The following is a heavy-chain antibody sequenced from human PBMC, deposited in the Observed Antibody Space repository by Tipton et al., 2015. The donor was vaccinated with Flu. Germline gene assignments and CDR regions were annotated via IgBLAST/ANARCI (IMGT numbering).Heavy chain of an antibody. D-gene: IGHD1-26*01. J-gene: IGHJ6*02. CDR2: IYYSGST. V-gene: IGHV4-59*01. CDR1: GGSISSYY. CDR3: AGVGGSSYYYYGMDV. Sequence: TLSLTCTVSGGSISSYYWSWIRQPPGKGLEWIGYIYYSGSTNYNPSLKSRVTISVDTSKNQFSLKLSSVTAADTAVYYCAGVGGSSYYYYGMDVWGQGTTVTVSS.